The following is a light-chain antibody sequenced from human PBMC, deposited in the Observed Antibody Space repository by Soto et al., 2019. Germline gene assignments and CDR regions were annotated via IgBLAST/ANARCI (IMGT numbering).Light chain of an antibody. V-gene: IGLV2-23*03. CDR2: EGS. J-gene: IGLJ1*01. Sequence: QSVLTHPASLSGSPGQSITMSCPGTSSDVGSYNLVSWYQQHPGKAPKLMIYEGSKRPSGVSNRFSGSKSGNTASPTISGLKAEDEADYYCCTYAASSTFYVLGTATKVTV. CDR1: SSDVGSYNL. CDR3: CTYAASSTFYV.